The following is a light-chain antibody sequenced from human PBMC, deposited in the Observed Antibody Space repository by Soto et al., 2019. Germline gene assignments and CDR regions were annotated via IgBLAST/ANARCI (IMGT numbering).Light chain of an antibody. J-gene: IGKJ1*01. CDR1: QSVSSY. V-gene: IGKV3-11*01. CDR2: DAS. Sequence: EIVLTQSPATLSLSPGERATCSCRASQSVSSYLAWYQQKPGQAPRLLIYDASNRATGIPARFSGSGSGTDFTLTISSLEPEDFAVYYCQQRSNWPRSFGQGTKVEIK. CDR3: QQRSNWPRS.